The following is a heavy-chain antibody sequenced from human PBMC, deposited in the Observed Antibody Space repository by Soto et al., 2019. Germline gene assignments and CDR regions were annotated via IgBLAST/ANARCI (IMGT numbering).Heavy chain of an antibody. CDR3: AREPKQNYDSSPWNGGFDS. CDR2: IYYTGNN. CDR1: GDSISSPHYY. V-gene: IGHV4-30-4*01. J-gene: IGHJ4*02. D-gene: IGHD3-22*01. Sequence: SETLSLTCTVSGDSISSPHYYWTWIRQPPGKGLEWVGYIYYTGNNFYNPALNSRVAMSVDPSTNQFSLKLASVTDADTAVYFCAREPKQNYDSSPWNGGFDSWGPGTLVTVSS.